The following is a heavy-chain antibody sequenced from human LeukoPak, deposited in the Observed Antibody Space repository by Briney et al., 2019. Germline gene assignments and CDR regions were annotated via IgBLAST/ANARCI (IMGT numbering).Heavy chain of an antibody. V-gene: IGHV3-30-3*01. CDR2: ISYDGSNK. CDR1: XFTXSSXA. J-gene: IGHJ4*02. Sequence: SXRLXCAASXFTXSSXAMHWVRQAPGXGLXXXXXISYDGSNKYYADSVKGRFTISRDNSKNTLYLQMNSLRAEDTAVYYCARGGTAAGTGYLDYWGQGTLVTVSS. D-gene: IGHD6-13*01. CDR3: ARGGTAAGTGYLDY.